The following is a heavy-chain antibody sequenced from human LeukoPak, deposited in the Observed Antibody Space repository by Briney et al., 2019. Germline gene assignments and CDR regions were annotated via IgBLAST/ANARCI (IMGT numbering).Heavy chain of an antibody. J-gene: IGHJ4*02. CDR2: INHSGRT. D-gene: IGHD1-26*01. CDR1: GGSFRGYY. V-gene: IGHV4-34*01. Sequence: EPSETLSLTCAVYGGSFRGYYWSWLRQPPGKGLEWIGEINHSGRTNYNPSLKSRVTTSVDTSKNQISLKLRSVTAADTAVYYCARGYSWSLSGYYFDYWGQGSLVTVSS. CDR3: ARGYSWSLSGYYFDY.